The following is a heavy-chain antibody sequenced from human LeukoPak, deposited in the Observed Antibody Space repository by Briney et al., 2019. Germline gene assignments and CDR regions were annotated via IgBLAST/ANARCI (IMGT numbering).Heavy chain of an antibody. V-gene: IGHV4-4*02. J-gene: IGHJ4*02. D-gene: IGHD2-8*01. CDR3: ARRNRGSSTSWTLDY. CDR2: ICETGST. Sequence: PSETLSLTCTISGDSISSTNWWSWVRPPPGKGLEWIGQICETGSTNYNSSLKSRVTISLDKSKNQFSLKLSSVTAADTAVYYCARRNRGSSTSWTLDYWGQGILVTVSS. CDR1: GDSISSTNW.